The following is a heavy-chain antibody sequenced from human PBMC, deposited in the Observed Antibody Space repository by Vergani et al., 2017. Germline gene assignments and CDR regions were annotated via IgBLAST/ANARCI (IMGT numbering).Heavy chain of an antibody. CDR1: FDSIRNLY. Sequence: QVQLQESGPGLVKSSETLSLTCSVSFDSIRNLYCNWIRQPPGKGLEWIGSIHYSENTNYNPSLKTGVTISVDTSKNQFSLTLTSVTAADTAVYYCARHLRGYSYGVFDYWGQGREVTVSS. CDR2: IHYSENT. V-gene: IGHV4-59*11. CDR3: ARHLRGYSYGVFDY. J-gene: IGHJ4*02. D-gene: IGHD5-18*01.